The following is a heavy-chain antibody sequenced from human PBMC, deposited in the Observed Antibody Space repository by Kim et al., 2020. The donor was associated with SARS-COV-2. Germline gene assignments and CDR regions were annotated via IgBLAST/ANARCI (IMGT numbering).Heavy chain of an antibody. J-gene: IGHJ4*02. CDR3: ARGPTSSAKDY. V-gene: IGHV4-59*08. D-gene: IGHD6-6*01. CDR2: IYNSGIT. CDR1: GDSISRDY. Sequence: SETLSLTCAVSGDSISRDYWSWIRQPPGKPLEWIGYIYNSGITNYSPSLKSRVTISADTSKNQFSLRLSSVTAADTAMYYCARGPTSSAKDYWGQGTLVT.